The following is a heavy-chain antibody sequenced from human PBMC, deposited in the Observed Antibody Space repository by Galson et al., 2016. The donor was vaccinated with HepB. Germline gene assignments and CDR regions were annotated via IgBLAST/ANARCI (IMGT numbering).Heavy chain of an antibody. CDR1: GFIFSTYW. CDR3: ARAASGWFFDWFDP. J-gene: IGHJ5*02. V-gene: IGHV3-7*03. CDR2: IKQDGSEK. Sequence: SLRLSCAASGFIFSTYWMSWVRQAPGRGLEWVANIKQDGSEKYYVDSVKGRFPISRDNAKNSLYLQMNSLRAEDTAVYYCARAASGWFFDWFDPWGQGTLVTVSS. D-gene: IGHD6-19*01.